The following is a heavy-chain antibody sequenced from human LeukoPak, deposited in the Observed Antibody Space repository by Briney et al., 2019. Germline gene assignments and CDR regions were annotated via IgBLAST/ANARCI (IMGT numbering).Heavy chain of an antibody. Sequence: GGSLRLSCAASGLTFSSYSMNWVRQAPGEGLEWVSYISSSSSTIYYADSVKGRFTISRDNAKNPMYLQMNSLRAEDKAVYYCARSYYYESSGYYYWGQGTLVTVSS. CDR1: GLTFSSYS. J-gene: IGHJ4*01. D-gene: IGHD3-22*01. CDR3: ARSYYYESSGYYY. V-gene: IGHV3-48*04. CDR2: ISSSSSTI.